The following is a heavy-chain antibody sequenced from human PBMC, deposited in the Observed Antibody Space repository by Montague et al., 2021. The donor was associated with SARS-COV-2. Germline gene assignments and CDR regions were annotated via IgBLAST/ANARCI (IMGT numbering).Heavy chain of an antibody. CDR2: IYTSGST. D-gene: IGHD3-9*01. CDR3: ARGPHYDILTSYYKDGMDV. V-gene: IGHV4-61*02. J-gene: IGHJ6*02. CDR1: GRSISTGSYY. Sequence: TLSLTCTVSGRSISTGSYYWSWIRQPAGKGLEWIGRIYTSGSTNYNPSLKSRVTISVDTSKNQFSLKLSSVTAADTAVYYCARGPHYDILTSYYKDGMDVWGQGTTVTVSS.